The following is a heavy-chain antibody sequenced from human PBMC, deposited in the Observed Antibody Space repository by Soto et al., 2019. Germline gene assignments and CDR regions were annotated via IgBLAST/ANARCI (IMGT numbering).Heavy chain of an antibody. Sequence: GGSLRLSCAASGFTFSSYAMSWVRQAPGKGLEWVSAISGSGGSTYYADSVKGRFTISRDNSKNTLYLQMNSLRAEDTAVYYCAKDQAQWLVPYYYYMDVWGKGTTVTVSS. CDR1: GFTFSSYA. J-gene: IGHJ6*03. CDR2: ISGSGGST. CDR3: AKDQAQWLVPYYYYMDV. D-gene: IGHD6-19*01. V-gene: IGHV3-23*01.